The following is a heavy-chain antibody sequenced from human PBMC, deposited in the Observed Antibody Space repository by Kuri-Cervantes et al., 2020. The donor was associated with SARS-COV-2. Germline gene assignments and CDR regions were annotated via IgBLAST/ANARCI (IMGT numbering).Heavy chain of an antibody. D-gene: IGHD3-22*01. CDR1: GFTLSGYG. CDR2: TSADRTKE. V-gene: IGHV3-33*05. CDR3: ARDSDTTGYYWYFDL. Sequence: GGSLRLSCAASGFTLSGYGIHWVRQAPGEGLEWVAATSADRTKEYYLDSVKGRFAISRDSSKNTVYLQINSLRAEDTAVYYCARDSDTTGYYWYFDLWGRGTLVTVSS. J-gene: IGHJ2*01.